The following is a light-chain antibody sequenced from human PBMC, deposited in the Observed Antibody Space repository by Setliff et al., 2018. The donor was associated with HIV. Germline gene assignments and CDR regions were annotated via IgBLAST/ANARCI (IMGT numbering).Light chain of an antibody. CDR3: CSNTGSNTYV. CDR1: SSDVGRYNL. Sequence: QSVLTQPASVSGSPGQLITISCTGTSSDVGRYNLVSWYQQHPGKAPKLMIYQATKRPSGVSNRFSGSKSGNTASLTISGLQAEDEADYYCCSNTGSNTYVFGTGTKV. V-gene: IGLV2-23*01. J-gene: IGLJ1*01. CDR2: QAT.